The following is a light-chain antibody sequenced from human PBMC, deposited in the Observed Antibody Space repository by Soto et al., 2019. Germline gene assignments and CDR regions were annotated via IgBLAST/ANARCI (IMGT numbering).Light chain of an antibody. CDR2: AAA. V-gene: IGKV1-39*01. CDR3: QLCLTPPYI. CDR1: QSIGTY. J-gene: IGKJ2*01. Sequence: DIPMTQSPSSLAASVGDRVTITCRASQSIGTYLNWYQQKIGTAPKLLIYAAASLQSGVPSRFSRSGSGTAFTLTISSLPPEDFATYFCQLCLTPPYIFGQGTKVEIK.